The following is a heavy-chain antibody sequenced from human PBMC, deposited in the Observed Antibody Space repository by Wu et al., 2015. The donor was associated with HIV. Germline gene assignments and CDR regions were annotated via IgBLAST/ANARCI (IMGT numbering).Heavy chain of an antibody. J-gene: IGHJ3*02. V-gene: IGHV1-2*02. Sequence: QVQLVQSGAEVKKPGASVKVSCKASGYTFTGYYMHWVRQAPGQGLEWMGCINPNSGGTNYAQKFQGRVTMTRDTSISTAYMELSRLRSDDTAVYYCARDLVFTVLGEILMSFDIVGPRDKWSPSL. D-gene: IGHD3-16*01. CDR2: INPNSGGT. CDR1: GYTFTGYY. CDR3: ARDLVFTVLGEILMSFDI.